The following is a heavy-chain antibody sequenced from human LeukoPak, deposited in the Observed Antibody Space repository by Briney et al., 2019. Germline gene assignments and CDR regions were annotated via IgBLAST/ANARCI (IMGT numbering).Heavy chain of an antibody. Sequence: GASVKVSFKASGYTFTGYYMHWVRQAHGQGLEWMGWINPNSGGTNYAQKFQGRVTMTRDTSISTAYMELSRLTADDTAVYYCAVVVRGYYVIDYWGQGTLVTVSS. V-gene: IGHV1-2*02. CDR1: GYTFTGYY. J-gene: IGHJ4*02. CDR2: INPNSGGT. CDR3: AVVVRGYYVIDY. D-gene: IGHD2/OR15-2a*01.